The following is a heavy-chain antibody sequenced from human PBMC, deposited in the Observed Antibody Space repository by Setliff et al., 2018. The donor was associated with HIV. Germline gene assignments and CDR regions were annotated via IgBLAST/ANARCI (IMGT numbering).Heavy chain of an antibody. CDR2: IYYRGGT. CDR3: SRATATWLVDN. V-gene: IGHV4-59*01. D-gene: IGHD2-15*01. Sequence: SETLSLTCNVSGASISSYYWSWIRQPPGKGLEWIGYIYYRGGTNYNPSLKSRLTISVDAAKNQFSLKLSSVTTADTAVYYCSRATATWLVDNWGQGTLVTVSS. J-gene: IGHJ4*02. CDR1: GASISSYY.